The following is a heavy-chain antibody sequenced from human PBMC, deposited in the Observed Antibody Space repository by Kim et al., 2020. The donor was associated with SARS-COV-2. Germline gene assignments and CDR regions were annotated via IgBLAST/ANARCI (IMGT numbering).Heavy chain of an antibody. J-gene: IGHJ6*03. Sequence: SVKVSCKTSGGTFSSYAISWVRQAPGQGLEWMGRIIPILGIANYAQKFQGRVTITADKSTSTAYMELSSLRSEDTAVYYCASPTVTDPSCYYNYYIDVCGKETTVTVSS. CDR2: IIPILGIA. CDR1: GGTFSSYA. D-gene: IGHD4-4*01. CDR3: ASPTVTDPSCYYNYYIDV. V-gene: IGHV1-69*04.